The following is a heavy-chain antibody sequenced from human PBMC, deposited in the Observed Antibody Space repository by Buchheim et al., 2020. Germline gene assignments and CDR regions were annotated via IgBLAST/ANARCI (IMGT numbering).Heavy chain of an antibody. CDR1: GGTFSSYA. CDR2: IIPILGIA. J-gene: IGHJ6*02. Sequence: QVQLVQSGAEVKKPGSSVKVSCKASGGTFSSYAISWVRQAPGQGLEWMGRIIPILGIANYAQKFQGRVTITADKSTSTAYMELSSLRSEDTAVYYCAREGDWTVATITGGGFHNYGMDVWGQGTT. D-gene: IGHD5-12*01. V-gene: IGHV1-69*04. CDR3: AREGDWTVATITGGGFHNYGMDV.